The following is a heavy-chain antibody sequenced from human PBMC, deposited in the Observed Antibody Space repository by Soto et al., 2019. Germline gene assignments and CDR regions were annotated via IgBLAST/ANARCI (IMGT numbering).Heavy chain of an antibody. CDR1: GYTFTDYY. D-gene: IGHD6-6*01. V-gene: IGHV1-2*04. CDR3: ARGPPISFSAARGPIWDY. J-gene: IGHJ4*02. Sequence: QVQLVQSGAEVKKPGASVKVSCKASGYTFTDYYMHWVRQAPGQGLEWMGWINPNSGGTNYAQKFQDWVTMTRDTYISTAYMDLRRMKSDDTAVYYCARGPPISFSAARGPIWDYWGQGTLVTVSS. CDR2: INPNSGGT.